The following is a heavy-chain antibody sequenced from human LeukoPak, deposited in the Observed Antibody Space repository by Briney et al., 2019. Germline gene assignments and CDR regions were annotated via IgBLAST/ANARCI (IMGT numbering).Heavy chain of an antibody. J-gene: IGHJ4*02. CDR3: TSGLYYDSWSDLFDY. CDR2: IRRKANGGTT. CDR1: GFTFGDYA. V-gene: IGHV3-49*04. Sequence: GGSLRLSCTASGFTFGDYAMSWVRQAPGKGPEWVGFIRRKANGGTTEYAASVKGRFTISRDDSKSIAYLQMNSMKTEDTAVYYCTSGLYYDSWSDLFDYWGQGTLVTVSS. D-gene: IGHD3-3*01.